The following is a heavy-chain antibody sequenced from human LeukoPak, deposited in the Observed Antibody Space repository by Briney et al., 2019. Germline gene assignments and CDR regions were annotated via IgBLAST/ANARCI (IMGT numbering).Heavy chain of an antibody. J-gene: IGHJ4*02. CDR1: GYTFTGYY. CDR3: AREGSVASAATFDY. Sequence: ASVKVSCKASGYTFTGYYMHWVRQAPGQGLEWMGWINPNSGDTNYAQKFQGRVTMTWDTSSNTAYMELSRLRSDDTAVHYCAREGSVASAATFDYWGQGTLVTVSS. V-gene: IGHV1-2*02. D-gene: IGHD6-13*01. CDR2: INPNSGDT.